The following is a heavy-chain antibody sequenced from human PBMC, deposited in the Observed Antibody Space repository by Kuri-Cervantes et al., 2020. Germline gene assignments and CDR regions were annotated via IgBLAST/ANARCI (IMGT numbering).Heavy chain of an antibody. J-gene: IGHJ4*02. V-gene: IGHV4-59*01. Sequence: SQTLSLTCAVYGGSFSGYYWSWIRQPPGKGLEWIGYIYYSGSTNYNPSLKSRVTISVDTSKNQFSLKLSSVTAADTAVYYCARENGYSGYGVYNYWGQGNPGHRLL. CDR2: IYYSGST. CDR3: ARENGYSGYGVYNY. D-gene: IGHD5-12*01. CDR1: GGSFSGYY.